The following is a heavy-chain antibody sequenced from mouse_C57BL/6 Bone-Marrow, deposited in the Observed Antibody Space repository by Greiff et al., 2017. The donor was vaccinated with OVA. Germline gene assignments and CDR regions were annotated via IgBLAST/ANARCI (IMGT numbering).Heavy chain of an antibody. CDR2: ISSGSSTI. V-gene: IGHV5-17*01. D-gene: IGHD4-1*01. J-gene: IGHJ1*03. CDR1: GFTFSDYG. CDR3: ARYWEYWYFDV. Sequence: EVMLVESGGGLVKPGGSLKLSCAASGFTFSDYGMHWVRQAPEQVLVWVAYISSGSSTIYYADTVKGRFTISRDNAKNTLFLQMTSLRSEDTVMYYCARYWEYWYFDVWGTGTTVTVSS.